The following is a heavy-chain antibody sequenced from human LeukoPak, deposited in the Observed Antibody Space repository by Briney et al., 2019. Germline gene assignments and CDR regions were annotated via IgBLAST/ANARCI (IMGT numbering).Heavy chain of an antibody. CDR3: TTDLAYCSSTSCYTVDY. V-gene: IGHV3-15*01. J-gene: IGHJ4*02. CDR1: GGSISSSNW. CDR2: IKSKTDGGTT. D-gene: IGHD2-2*02. Sequence: ETLSLTCAVSGGSISSSNWWSWVRQPPGKGLEWVGRIKSKTDGGTTGYAAPVKGRFTISRDDSKNTLYLQMNSLKTEDTAVYYCTTDLAYCSSTSCYTVDYWGQGTLVTVSS.